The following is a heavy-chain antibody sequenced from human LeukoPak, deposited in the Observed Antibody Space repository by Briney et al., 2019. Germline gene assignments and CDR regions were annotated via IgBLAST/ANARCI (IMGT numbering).Heavy chain of an antibody. CDR2: ISAYNGNT. V-gene: IGHV1-18*01. J-gene: IGHJ4*02. D-gene: IGHD3-22*01. Sequence: ASVKVSCMASGYTFTSYGISWVRPAPGQGLEWMGWISAYNGNTNYAQKLQGRVTMTTDTSTSTAYMELRSLRSDDTAVYYCARSSDSSGYFAEIDYWGQGTLVTVSS. CDR1: GYTFTSYG. CDR3: ARSSDSSGYFAEIDY.